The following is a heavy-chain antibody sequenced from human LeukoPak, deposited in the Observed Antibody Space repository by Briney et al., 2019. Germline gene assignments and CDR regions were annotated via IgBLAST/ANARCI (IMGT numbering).Heavy chain of an antibody. J-gene: IGHJ5*02. D-gene: IGHD6-13*01. CDR2: INSDGSTT. Sequence: PGGSLRLSCAASGFTFSSYWMLWVRQAPGKGLVWVSRINSDGSTTIYADSVKGRFTISRDNAKNTLYLQMNSLRAEDAAVYYCARVAGYSSSVDAWFDPWGQGTLVTVFS. CDR1: GFTFSSYW. CDR3: ARVAGYSSSVDAWFDP. V-gene: IGHV3-74*01.